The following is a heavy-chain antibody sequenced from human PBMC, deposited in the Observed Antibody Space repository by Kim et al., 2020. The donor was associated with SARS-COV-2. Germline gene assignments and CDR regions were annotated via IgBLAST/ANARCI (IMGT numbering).Heavy chain of an antibody. CDR3: ARRGWVYDSSGYYLGFRYYFDY. V-gene: IGHV4-34*01. D-gene: IGHD3-22*01. J-gene: IGHJ4*02. CDR2: INHSGST. Sequence: SETLSLTCAVYGGSFSGYYWSWIRQPPGKGLEWIGEINHSGSTNYNPSLKSRVTISEDTSKNQFSLKLSSVTAADTAVYYCARRGWVYDSSGYYLGFRYYFDYWGQGTLVTVSS. CDR1: GGSFSGYY.